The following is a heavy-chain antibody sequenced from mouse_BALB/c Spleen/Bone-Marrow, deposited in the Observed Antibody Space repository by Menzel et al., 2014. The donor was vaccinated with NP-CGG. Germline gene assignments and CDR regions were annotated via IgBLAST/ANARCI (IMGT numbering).Heavy chain of an antibody. Sequence: EVKLVESGEDLVQPGGSLKLSCAASGLTFSNYNISWVRQTPEKRLERVAYISNGGGNTYYPDTVKGRFTISRDNAKNPLFLQMTSLKSEDTAIYYWARHETGTGQYFDYWGQGTTLTVSS. D-gene: IGHD4-1*01. CDR3: ARHETGTGQYFDY. CDR1: GLTFSNYN. V-gene: IGHV5-12-2*01. CDR2: ISNGGGNT. J-gene: IGHJ2*01.